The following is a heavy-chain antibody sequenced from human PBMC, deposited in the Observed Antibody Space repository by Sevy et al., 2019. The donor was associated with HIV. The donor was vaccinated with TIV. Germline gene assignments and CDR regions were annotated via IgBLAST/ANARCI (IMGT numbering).Heavy chain of an antibody. D-gene: IGHD3-3*01. J-gene: IGHJ6*02. CDR2: IYYTGST. CDR1: GGSISSYY. Sequence: SETLSLTCTVSGGSISSYYWSWIRQPPGKGLDWIGYIYYTGSTNYNPSLKSRVTISVDTTKNQVSLKLRSVTAADTAVYFCAREGRWNGLDVWGQGTTVTVSS. V-gene: IGHV4-59*01. CDR3: AREGRWNGLDV.